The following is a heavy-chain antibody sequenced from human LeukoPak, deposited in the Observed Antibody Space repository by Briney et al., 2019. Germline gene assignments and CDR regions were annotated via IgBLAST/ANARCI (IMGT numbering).Heavy chain of an antibody. Sequence: GGSLRLSCAASGFTFSIYAMSWVRQAPGKGLEWVSAISGSGGTAYYADSVKGRFTISRDNSKDTLYLQMNSLRAEDTAVYYCARGGWGYSYGLIFDYWGQGTLVTVSS. V-gene: IGHV3-23*01. CDR3: ARGGWGYSYGLIFDY. CDR2: ISGSGGTA. CDR1: GFTFSIYA. J-gene: IGHJ4*02. D-gene: IGHD5-18*01.